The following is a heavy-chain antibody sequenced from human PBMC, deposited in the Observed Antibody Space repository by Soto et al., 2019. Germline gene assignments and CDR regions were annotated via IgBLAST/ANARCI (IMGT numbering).Heavy chain of an antibody. CDR1: GGSLSNYG. Sequence: SVKVSCKASGGSLSNYGISWVRQAPGQGLEWMGGIIPVFGTANYAQKFQGRVTITADESTSIVYMDVTSLRSEDTAVYYCARGDATKIVVTTYYGMDVWGQGTTITVS. CDR3: ARGDATKIVVTTYYGMDV. V-gene: IGHV1-69*13. CDR2: IIPVFGTA. D-gene: IGHD4-17*01. J-gene: IGHJ6*02.